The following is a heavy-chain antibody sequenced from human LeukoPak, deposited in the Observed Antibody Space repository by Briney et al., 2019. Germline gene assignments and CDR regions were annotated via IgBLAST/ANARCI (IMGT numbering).Heavy chain of an antibody. Sequence: GGSLRLSCAASGFTFSSYAMHWVRQAPGKGLEWVAVISYDGSNKYYADSVKGRFTISRDDSKNTLYLQMNSLRAEDMAVYFCARASITASGPHDVYDLWGRGTMVTVSS. CDR3: ARASITASGPHDVYDL. J-gene: IGHJ3*01. CDR2: ISYDGSNK. V-gene: IGHV3-30-3*01. CDR1: GFTFSSYA. D-gene: IGHD6-13*01.